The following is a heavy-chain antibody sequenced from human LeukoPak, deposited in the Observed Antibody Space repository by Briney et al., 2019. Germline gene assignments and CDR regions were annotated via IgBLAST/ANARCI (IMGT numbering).Heavy chain of an antibody. Sequence: PGGSLRLSCAAPGVTFSGYSVNWVRQAPGKGLEWVPAITATSRHIYYGDSVKGQFTISRDNAKNSLYLQMNSLRVEDTALYYCARVRSVGGNPHAFNIWGQGTMVTVSS. D-gene: IGHD4-23*01. CDR2: ITATSRHI. V-gene: IGHV3-21*01. CDR1: GVTFSGYS. CDR3: ARVRSVGGNPHAFNI. J-gene: IGHJ3*02.